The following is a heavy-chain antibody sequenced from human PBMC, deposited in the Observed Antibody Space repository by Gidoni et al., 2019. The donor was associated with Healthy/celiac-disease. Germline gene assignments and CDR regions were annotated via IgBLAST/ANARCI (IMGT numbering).Heavy chain of an antibody. CDR1: GGTFSSYA. J-gene: IGHJ3*02. CDR2: IIPILGIA. Sequence: QVQLVQSGAEVKKPGSSVTVSCKASGGTFSSYAISWVRQAPGQGLEWMGRIIPILGIANYAQKFQGRVTSTADKSTSTAYMELSSLRSEDTAVYYCARDTYYYDSSAVGAFDIWGQGTMVTVSS. D-gene: IGHD3-22*01. V-gene: IGHV1-69*04. CDR3: ARDTYYYDSSAVGAFDI.